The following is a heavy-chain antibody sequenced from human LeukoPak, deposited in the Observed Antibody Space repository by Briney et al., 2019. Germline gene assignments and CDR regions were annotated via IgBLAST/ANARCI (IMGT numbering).Heavy chain of an antibody. Sequence: SETLSLTCTVSGGSISSYYWSWIRQPAGKGLEWIGRIYTSGSTNYNPSLKSRVTMSVDTSKNQFSLKLSPVTAADTAVYYCATSAAVAGWMGYFDYWGQGTLVTVSS. CDR2: IYTSGST. V-gene: IGHV4-4*07. D-gene: IGHD6-19*01. J-gene: IGHJ4*02. CDR3: ATSAAVAGWMGYFDY. CDR1: GGSISSYY.